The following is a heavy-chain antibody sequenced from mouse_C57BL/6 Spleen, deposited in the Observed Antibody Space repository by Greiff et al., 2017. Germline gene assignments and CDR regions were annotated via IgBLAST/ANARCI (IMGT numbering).Heavy chain of an antibody. V-gene: IGHV8-8*01. D-gene: IGHD1-1*01. CDR1: GFSLSTFGMG. CDR3: ARIRYGSHAMDD. J-gene: IGHJ4*01. CDR2: IWWDDDK. Sequence: QVTLKESGPGILQPSQTLSLTCSFSGFSLSTFGMGVGWIRQPSGTGLAWLAHIWWDDDKYSHPALKSRLTISKDTSKNQVFLKIANVDTADTATYYCARIRYGSHAMDDWGQGTSVTVSS.